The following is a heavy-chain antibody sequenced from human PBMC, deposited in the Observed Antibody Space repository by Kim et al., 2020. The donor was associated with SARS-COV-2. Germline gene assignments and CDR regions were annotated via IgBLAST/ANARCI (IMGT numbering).Heavy chain of an antibody. CDR1: GGSVSSGSYY. CDR3: ARRTSSGWYPFDY. V-gene: IGHV4-61*01. CDR2: IYYSGST. Sequence: SETLSLTCTVSGGSVSSGSYYWSWIRQPPGKGLEWIWYIYYSGSTNYNPSLKSRVTISVDTSKNQFSLKLSSVTAADTAVYYCARRTSSGWYPFDYWGQGTLVTVSS. D-gene: IGHD6-19*01. J-gene: IGHJ4*02.